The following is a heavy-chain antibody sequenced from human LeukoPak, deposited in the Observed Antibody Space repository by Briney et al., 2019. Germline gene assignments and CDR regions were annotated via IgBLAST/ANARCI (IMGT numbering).Heavy chain of an antibody. J-gene: IGHJ4*02. V-gene: IGHV3-53*01. CDR3: ARRAGAYSHPYDY. CDR2: IYSDNT. D-gene: IGHD4/OR15-4a*01. Sequence: GGSLRLSCTVSGFTVSSNSMSWVRQAPGKGLEWVSFIYSDNTHYSYSVKGTFTISRDNSKNTLYLQMNSLRAEDTAVYYCARRAGAYSHPYDYWGQGSMVTVSS. CDR1: GFTVSSNS.